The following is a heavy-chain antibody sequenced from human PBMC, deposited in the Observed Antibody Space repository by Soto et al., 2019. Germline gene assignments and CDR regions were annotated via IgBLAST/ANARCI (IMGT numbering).Heavy chain of an antibody. J-gene: IGHJ6*02. CDR3: ARKCRYSGSYDYYYYGMDV. CDR2: IIPIFGTA. CDR1: GGTFSSYA. D-gene: IGHD1-26*01. Sequence: QVQLVQSGAEVKKPGSSVKVSCKASGGTFSSYAISWVRQAPGQGLEWMGGIIPIFGTANYAQKFQGRVTITADESTSTAYMELSSLRSEDTAVYYCARKCRYSGSYDYYYYGMDVWGQGTTVTVSS. V-gene: IGHV1-69*01.